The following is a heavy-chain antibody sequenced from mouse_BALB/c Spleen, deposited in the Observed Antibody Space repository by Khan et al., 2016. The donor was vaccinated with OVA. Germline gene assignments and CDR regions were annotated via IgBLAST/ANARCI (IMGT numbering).Heavy chain of an antibody. CDR1: GFTFSYYR. D-gene: IGHD1-1*01. Sequence: VQLVETGGGLVRPGNSLKLSCVTSGFTFSYYRMHWLRQFPGKRLEWIAVITVTSDNSGANYAESVKGRFTISRDDSKSSVYLQLNRLREEDSATYYSSRVGYCYRTPFDYWGQGTTLTVSS. V-gene: IGHV13-2*02. CDR2: ITVTSDNSGA. CDR3: SRVGYCYRTPFDY. J-gene: IGHJ2*01.